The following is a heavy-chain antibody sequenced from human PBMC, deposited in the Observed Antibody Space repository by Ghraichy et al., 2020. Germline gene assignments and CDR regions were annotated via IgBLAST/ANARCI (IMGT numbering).Heavy chain of an antibody. D-gene: IGHD2-8*02. CDR1: GFTFSSYA. V-gene: IGHV3-23*01. CDR3: ALSGGPFDS. J-gene: IGHJ4*02. Sequence: GESLNISCAASGFTFSSYAMTWVRQAPGKGLEWVSVISGSRGITYYADSVKDRFTISRDNSKNTLYLQMNSLRAEDTAIYYCALSGGPFDSWGQGTLVTVSS. CDR2: ISGSRGIT.